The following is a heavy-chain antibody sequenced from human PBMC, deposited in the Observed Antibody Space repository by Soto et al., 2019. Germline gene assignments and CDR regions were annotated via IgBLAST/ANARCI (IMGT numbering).Heavy chain of an antibody. CDR2: IWYDGSNK. D-gene: IGHD6-6*01. V-gene: IGHV3-33*01. CDR1: GFTLSSYG. Sequence: VQLVESGGGVVQPGRSLRLSCAASGFTLSSYGMHWVRQAPGKGLEWVAVIWYDGSNKYYADSVKGRFTISRDNSKNTLCLKMNSLRAEDTAVYYCARDRRISNIAARNTIDYWGQGTLVTVSS. CDR3: ARDRRISNIAARNTIDY. J-gene: IGHJ4*02.